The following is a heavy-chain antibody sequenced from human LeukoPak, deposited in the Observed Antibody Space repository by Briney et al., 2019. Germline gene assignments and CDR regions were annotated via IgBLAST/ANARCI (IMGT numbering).Heavy chain of an antibody. Sequence: SVKVSCKASGGTFSSYAISWVRQAPGQGLEWMEGIIPIFGTANYAQKFQGRVTITADKSTSTAYMELSSLRSEDTAVYYCASGYCSSTSCYGGFDPWGQGTLVTVSS. D-gene: IGHD2-2*01. CDR2: IIPIFGTA. CDR3: ASGYCSSTSCYGGFDP. CDR1: GGTFSSYA. J-gene: IGHJ5*02. V-gene: IGHV1-69*06.